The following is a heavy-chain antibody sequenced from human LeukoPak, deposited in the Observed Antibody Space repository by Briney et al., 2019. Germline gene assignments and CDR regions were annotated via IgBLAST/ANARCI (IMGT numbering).Heavy chain of an antibody. CDR2: IIPILGIA. V-gene: IGHV1-69*04. D-gene: IGHD3-22*01. J-gene: IGHJ4*02. Sequence: SVKVSCKASGGTFSSYAISWVRQAPGQGLEWMGRIIPILGIANYAQKFQGRVTITADKSTITAYMELSSLRSEDTAVYYCARNYYDSSGYYYTYYFDYWGQGTLVTVSS. CDR1: GGTFSSYA. CDR3: ARNYYDSSGYYYTYYFDY.